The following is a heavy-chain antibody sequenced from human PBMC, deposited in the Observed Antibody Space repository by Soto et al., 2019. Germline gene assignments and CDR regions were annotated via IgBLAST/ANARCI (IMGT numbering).Heavy chain of an antibody. Sequence: VQLLESGGGLVQPGGSLRLSCAASGFTFRDYAMNWVRQAPGKGLEWVSDISGNGDSARYADSVKGRFTISRDNSKNSLYLQMNSLRVDDTAVCYCGKERRCSGWSVRNFWGQGTLVTVSS. CDR1: GFTFRDYA. V-gene: IGHV3-23*01. CDR3: GKERRCSGWSVRNF. CDR2: ISGNGDSA. J-gene: IGHJ4*02. D-gene: IGHD6-19*01.